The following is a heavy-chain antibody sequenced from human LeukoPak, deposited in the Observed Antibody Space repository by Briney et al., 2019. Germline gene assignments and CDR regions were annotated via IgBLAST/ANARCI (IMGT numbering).Heavy chain of an antibody. CDR3: ARDETYGAPGDI. CDR1: GGTFSSYA. V-gene: IGHV1-69*06. CDR2: IIPIFGTA. J-gene: IGHJ3*02. D-gene: IGHD4-17*01. Sequence: SVRLSCKASGGTFSSYAISWVRQAPGQGLEWMGRIIPIFGTANYAQKLQGRVTITADKSTSTAYMELSSLRSEDTAVYYCARDETYGAPGDIWGQGTMVTVSS.